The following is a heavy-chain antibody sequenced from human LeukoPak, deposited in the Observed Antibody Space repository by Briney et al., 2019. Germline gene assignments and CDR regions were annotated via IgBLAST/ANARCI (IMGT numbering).Heavy chain of an antibody. Sequence: GGSLRLSCAASGFTFSNYWMTRVPQAPGKGRGWGAHINQDGSEEHYMDSVKARFTISRDNAKSSLSLQMNRMRAEDTAVYYCVRDGGVSGYDLLDYWGQGTLVTVSS. J-gene: IGHJ4*02. CDR3: VRDGGVSGYDLLDY. V-gene: IGHV3-7*01. CDR2: INQDGSEE. CDR1: GFTFSNYW. D-gene: IGHD5-12*01.